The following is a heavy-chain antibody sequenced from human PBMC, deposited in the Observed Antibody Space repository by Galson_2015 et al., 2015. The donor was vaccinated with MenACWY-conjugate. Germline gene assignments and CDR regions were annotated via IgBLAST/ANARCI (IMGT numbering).Heavy chain of an antibody. CDR2: INSDGSST. D-gene: IGHD3-10*01. Sequence: SLRLSCAASGFTFGSYWMHWVRQAPGKGLVWVSRINSDGSSTSYADSVKGRFTISRDNAKNTLHLQMNSLRAEDTAVYYCAARLLHSGGMDVWGQGTTVTVSS. CDR3: AARLLHSGGMDV. V-gene: IGHV3-74*01. J-gene: IGHJ6*02. CDR1: GFTFGSYW.